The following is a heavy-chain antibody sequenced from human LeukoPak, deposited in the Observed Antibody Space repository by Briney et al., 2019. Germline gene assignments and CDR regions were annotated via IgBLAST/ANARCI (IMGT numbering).Heavy chain of an antibody. V-gene: IGHV1-69*04. CDR1: GGTFSSYA. Sequence: SVKVSCKASGGTFSSYAISWVRQAPGQGLEWMGRIIPILGIANYAQKFQGRVTITADKSTSTAYMELSSLRSDDTAVYYCARVGPTVGATTGDHWGQGTLVTVSS. J-gene: IGHJ4*02. CDR3: ARVGPTVGATTGDH. D-gene: IGHD1-26*01. CDR2: IIPILGIA.